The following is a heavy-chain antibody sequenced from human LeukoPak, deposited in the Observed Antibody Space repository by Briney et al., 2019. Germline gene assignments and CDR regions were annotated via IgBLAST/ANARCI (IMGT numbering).Heavy chain of an antibody. CDR3: ARDLQDIVVVVAACFDY. Sequence: GRSLRLSCAASGFTFSSYAMHWVRQAPGKGLEWVAVISYDGSNKYYADSVKGRFTISRDNSKNTLYLQMNSLRAEDTAVYYCARDLQDIVVVVAACFDYWGQGTLVTVSS. V-gene: IGHV3-30-3*01. D-gene: IGHD2-15*01. J-gene: IGHJ4*02. CDR2: ISYDGSNK. CDR1: GFTFSSYA.